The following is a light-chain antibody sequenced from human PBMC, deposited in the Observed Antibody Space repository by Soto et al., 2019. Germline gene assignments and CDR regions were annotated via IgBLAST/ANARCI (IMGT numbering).Light chain of an antibody. CDR3: SSYAGGDNFV. V-gene: IGLV2-8*01. Sequence: QSALTQPASVSGSPGQSITISCTGTSSDVGGYKYVSWYQQHPDKAPKLIIFEVSKRPSGVPDRFSGSKSGNTASLTVSGLRADDEADYYCSSYAGGDNFVFGTGTKLTVL. J-gene: IGLJ1*01. CDR2: EVS. CDR1: SSDVGGYKY.